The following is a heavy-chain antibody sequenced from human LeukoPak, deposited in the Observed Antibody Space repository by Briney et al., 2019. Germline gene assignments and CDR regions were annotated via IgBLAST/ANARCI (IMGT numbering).Heavy chain of an antibody. CDR1: GFTFSSYA. J-gene: IGHJ4*02. D-gene: IGHD4-17*01. CDR2: ISGSGGST. V-gene: IGHV3-23*01. CDR3: AKDSSSDYGDYFAFDY. Sequence: GGSLRLSCAASGFTFSSYAMSWVRQAPGKGLEWVSAISGSGGSTYYADSVKGRFTISRDNSKNTLYLQMNSLRAEDTAVYYCAKDSSSDYGDYFAFDYCGQGALVTVSS.